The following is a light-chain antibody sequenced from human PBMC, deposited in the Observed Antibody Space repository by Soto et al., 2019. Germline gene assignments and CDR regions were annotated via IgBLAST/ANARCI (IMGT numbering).Light chain of an antibody. CDR1: SSDVGGHHY. J-gene: IGLJ1*01. CDR3: SSYAGSNIGV. CDR2: EVT. V-gene: IGLV2-8*01. Sequence: QSVLTQPPSASGSPGQSVTISCTGTSSDVGGHHYVSWYQQHPGKAPKLLIYEVTKRPSGVPDRFSGSKSGNTASLTVSGLQTEDEADYYCSSYAGSNIGVFGTGTKVTVL.